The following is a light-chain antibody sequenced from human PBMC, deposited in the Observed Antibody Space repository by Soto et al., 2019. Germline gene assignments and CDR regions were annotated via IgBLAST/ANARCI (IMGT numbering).Light chain of an antibody. J-gene: IGLJ1*01. V-gene: IGLV2-23*01. CDR1: SSDVGTFNL. CDR2: EGT. Sequence: QSVLAQPASVSGFFGQSITMSCTGSSSDVGTFNLVSWFQQHPGKAPKLLIFEGTKRPSGVSDRFSGSKSGNTASLTISGLQAEDEADYHCCSYAGTRTSWVFGTGTKVTVL. CDR3: CSYAGTRTSWV.